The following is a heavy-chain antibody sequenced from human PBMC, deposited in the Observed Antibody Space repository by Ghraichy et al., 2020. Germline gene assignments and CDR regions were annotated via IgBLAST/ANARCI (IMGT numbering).Heavy chain of an antibody. D-gene: IGHD6-19*01. CDR3: TTTFSSGWYVY. CDR1: GFTFSDAW. Sequence: GGSLRLSCTAYGFTFSDAWMTWVRQAPGKGLECVGRIKSKTSGGTADYAAPVKDRFAISRDDSKNTLYLQLNSLKVEDTAVYYCTTTFSSGWYVYWGQGTLVSVSS. J-gene: IGHJ4*02. CDR2: IKSKTSGGTA. V-gene: IGHV3-15*01.